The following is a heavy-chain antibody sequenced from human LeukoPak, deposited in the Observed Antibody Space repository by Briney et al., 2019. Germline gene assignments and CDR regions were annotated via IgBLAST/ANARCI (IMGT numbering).Heavy chain of an antibody. CDR2: IWYDGSYE. V-gene: IGHV3-33*01. D-gene: IGHD1-1*01. J-gene: IGHJ4*02. CDR1: GFSLNNYA. CDR3: ARRGTDTSTTYYFDY. Sequence: PGGSLRLSCAASGFSLNNYAMHWVRQAPGKGLEWVAVIWYDGSYEYYSDSVKGRFAISRDNSKNTLYLQMNSLRVEDTAVYYCARRGTDTSTTYYFDYWGQGTLVTVSS.